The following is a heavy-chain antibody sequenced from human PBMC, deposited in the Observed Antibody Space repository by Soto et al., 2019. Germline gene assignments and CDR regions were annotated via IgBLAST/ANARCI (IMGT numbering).Heavy chain of an antibody. V-gene: IGHV3-23*01. CDR2: ISGSGGST. J-gene: IGHJ4*02. Sequence: EVQLLESGGGLVQPGGSLRLSCAASGFTFSSYAMSWVRQAPGKGLEWVSAISGSGGSTYYADSVKGRFTISRDNSENTLYLQMNSLRAEDTAGYYCAKGRGYCSSTSCYVGSDYWGQGTLVTVSS. D-gene: IGHD2-2*01. CDR3: AKGRGYCSSTSCYVGSDY. CDR1: GFTFSSYA.